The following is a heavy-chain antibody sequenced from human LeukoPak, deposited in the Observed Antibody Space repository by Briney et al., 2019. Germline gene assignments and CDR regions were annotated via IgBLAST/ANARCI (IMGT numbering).Heavy chain of an antibody. Sequence: GGSLRLSCAFSGFTVRRYYMSWVRQPPGKGLEWVSIIYSGDNTYYADSVKGRFTISRDNSKNTLYLQMNSLRVEDTAVYYCARDRGSGYDPGYFDYWGQGTLVTVSS. CDR3: ARDRGSGYDPGYFDY. V-gene: IGHV3-66*01. CDR2: IYSGDNT. D-gene: IGHD5-12*01. J-gene: IGHJ4*02. CDR1: GFTVRRYY.